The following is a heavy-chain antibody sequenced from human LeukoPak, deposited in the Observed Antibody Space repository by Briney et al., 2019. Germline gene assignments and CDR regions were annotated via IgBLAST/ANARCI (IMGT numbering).Heavy chain of an antibody. Sequence: PGRSLRLSCAASGFIVSSSYMSWVRQAPGKGLEWGSVIYSGGSTYYADSVKGRFSISRDNSKNTLYLQMNSLRAEDTAVYYCARHYYYDSSGRSLDYWGQGTLVTVSS. J-gene: IGHJ4*02. CDR1: GFIVSSSY. CDR3: ARHYYYDSSGRSLDY. CDR2: IYSGGST. D-gene: IGHD3-22*01. V-gene: IGHV3-53*01.